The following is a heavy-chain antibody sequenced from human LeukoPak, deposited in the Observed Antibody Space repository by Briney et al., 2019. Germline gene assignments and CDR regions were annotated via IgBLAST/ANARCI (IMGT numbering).Heavy chain of an antibody. CDR1: GFTFGVYT. D-gene: IGHD6-19*01. Sequence: HAGGSLRLSCAASGFTFGVYTMHWVRQAPAKGLEWVAFISYDGSNKYYADSVKGRFTISRDNSKNTSYLEMNSLRDEDTAVYYCTRDSSGWGGDNWFDPWGQGTLVTVSS. J-gene: IGHJ5*02. V-gene: IGHV3-30-3*01. CDR2: ISYDGSNK. CDR3: TRDSSGWGGDNWFDP.